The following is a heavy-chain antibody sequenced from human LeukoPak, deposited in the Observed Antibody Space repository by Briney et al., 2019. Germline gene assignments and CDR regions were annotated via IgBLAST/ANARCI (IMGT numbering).Heavy chain of an antibody. J-gene: IGHJ4*02. CDR1: GFTFSSYG. Sequence: GGSLRLSCAASGFTFSSYGMHWVRQAPGKGLEWVANIKQDGSEKYYVDSVKGRFTISRDNAKNSLYLQMNSLRAEDTAVYYCAGGSGFLFHCWGQGTLVTVSS. CDR3: AGGSGFLFHC. CDR2: IKQDGSEK. D-gene: IGHD3-22*01. V-gene: IGHV3-7*01.